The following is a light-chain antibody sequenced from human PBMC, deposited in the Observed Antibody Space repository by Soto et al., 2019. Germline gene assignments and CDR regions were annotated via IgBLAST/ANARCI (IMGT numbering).Light chain of an antibody. Sequence: DIQMTQAPSSMSASVGDRVTITCRASQGISNSLACYQQKPWKAPKLLIYFASTLQSGVPSRFSGSGSGTDFTPPIISLQPEDAVTYYCRNHDSAPPLTFGAGTQVELK. CDR1: QGISNS. CDR3: RNHDSAPPLT. CDR2: FAS. J-gene: IGKJ3*01. V-gene: IGKV1-27*01.